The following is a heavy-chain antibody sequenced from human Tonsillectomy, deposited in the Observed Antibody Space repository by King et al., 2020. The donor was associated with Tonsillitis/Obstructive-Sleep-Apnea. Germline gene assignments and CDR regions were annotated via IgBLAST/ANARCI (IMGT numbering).Heavy chain of an antibody. V-gene: IGHV4-31*03. J-gene: IGHJ6*03. Sequence: QLQESGPGLVKPSQTLSLTCTVSGGSISSGDYYWSWIRQHPGKGLEWIGYIYYSGSTYYNPSLKSRFTISVDTSKNQFSLKLSSVTAADTAVYYCARVSSNLLLPHSYYYMDVGGKGTTVTVSS. CDR1: GGSISSGDYY. D-gene: IGHD2-2*01. CDR2: IYYSGST. CDR3: ARVSSNLLLPHSYYYMDV.